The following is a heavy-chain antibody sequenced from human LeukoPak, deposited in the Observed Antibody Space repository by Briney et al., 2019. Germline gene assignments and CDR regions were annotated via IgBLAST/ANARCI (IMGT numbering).Heavy chain of an antibody. J-gene: IGHJ3*02. D-gene: IGHD3-22*01. CDR1: GGSISGYY. CDR2: IYYSGST. CDR3: ARYQWLEAFDI. Sequence: PSETLSLTCAVSGGSISGYYCTWIRQPPGKGLEWIGYIYYSGSTNYNPSLKSRVTISVDTSKNQFSLKLSSVTAADTAVYYCARYQWLEAFDIWGQGTMVTVSS. V-gene: IGHV4-59*01.